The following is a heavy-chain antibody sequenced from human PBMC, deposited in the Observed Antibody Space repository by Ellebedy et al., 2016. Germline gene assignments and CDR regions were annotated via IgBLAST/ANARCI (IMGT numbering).Heavy chain of an antibody. D-gene: IGHD5-12*01. CDR1: GFTFGDYA. CDR2: MRSKPYGGTT. Sequence: GESLKISCTGSGFTFGDYAVNWFRQAPGKGLEWVGFMRSKPYGGTTQYAASVKDRFTVSRDDSKSIAYLQMNNLKSDDAGVYYCARSSLVATIIGAFDIWGEGTTVTIAS. V-gene: IGHV3-49*03. J-gene: IGHJ3*02. CDR3: ARSSLVATIIGAFDI.